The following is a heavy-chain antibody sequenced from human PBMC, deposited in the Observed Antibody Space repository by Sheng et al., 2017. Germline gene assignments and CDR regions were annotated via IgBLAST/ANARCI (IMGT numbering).Heavy chain of an antibody. D-gene: IGHD3-3*01. CDR3: AKNMKGVAYEPFYYYYMDV. CDR1: EFTFSRYA. J-gene: IGHJ6*03. CDR2: ISGSGLNT. V-gene: IGHV3-23*04. Sequence: EVQLVESGGGLVQPGGSLRLSCAGSEFTFSRYAMTWVRQAPGKGLEWVSTISGSGLNTYYADSVKGRFTISRDNSKNTVFLQMNSLRAEDTAVYYCAKNMKGVAYEPFYYYYMDVWGQGTTVTVSS.